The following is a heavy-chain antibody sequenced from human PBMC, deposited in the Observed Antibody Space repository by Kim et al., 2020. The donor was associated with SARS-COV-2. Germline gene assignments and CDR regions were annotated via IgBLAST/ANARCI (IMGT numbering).Heavy chain of an antibody. D-gene: IGHD6-13*01. CDR1: GFTFSSYA. Sequence: GGSLRLSCAASGFTFSSYAMHWVRQAPGKGLEWVAVISYDGSNKYYADSVKGRFTISRDNSKNTLYLQMNSLRAEDTAVYYCARASSSWKGWFDPWGQGT. CDR2: ISYDGSNK. V-gene: IGHV3-30*04. CDR3: ARASSSWKGWFDP. J-gene: IGHJ5*02.